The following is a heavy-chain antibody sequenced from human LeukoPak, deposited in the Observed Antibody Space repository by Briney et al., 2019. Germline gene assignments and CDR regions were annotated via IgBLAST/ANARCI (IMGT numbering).Heavy chain of an antibody. CDR3: ARDHCSGGSCHGGH. CDR2: IMPFLDVA. V-gene: IGHV1-69*04. Sequence: SVKASCKASGDTFNDYTFSWVRQAPGQGLEWMGRIMPFLDVANYAPKFQGRVTLTADKSTSTAYMELSDLKSEDTAVYYCARDHCSGGSCHGGHWGQGTLVTVSS. CDR1: GDTFNDYT. J-gene: IGHJ4*02. D-gene: IGHD2-15*01.